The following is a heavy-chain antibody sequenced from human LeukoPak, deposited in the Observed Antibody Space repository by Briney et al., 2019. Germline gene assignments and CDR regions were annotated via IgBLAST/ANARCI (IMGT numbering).Heavy chain of an antibody. Sequence: TGWSLRLSCAASGFTFSNYSMNVVRQAPGKVLELVSSISSSSSTIYYANSVKGRFTISRDNAKNSLYLQMNSLRAEDTAVYYCARRATYYYDSSGYFPPDYWGQGTLVTVSS. CDR3: ARRATYYYDSSGYFPPDY. CDR1: GFTFSNYS. CDR2: ISSSSSTI. J-gene: IGHJ4*02. V-gene: IGHV3-21*01. D-gene: IGHD3-22*01.